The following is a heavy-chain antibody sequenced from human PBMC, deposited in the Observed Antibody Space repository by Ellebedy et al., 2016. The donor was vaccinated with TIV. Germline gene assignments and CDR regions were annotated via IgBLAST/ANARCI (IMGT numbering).Heavy chain of an antibody. Sequence: GESLKISXAASGFTLSNSGMTWVRKAPGKGLEWVSYISISGTTLYYADSVRGRFTISRDNAKNSLYLRMNSLRADDTAMYYCARVDRVSHAMDVWGQGTPVTVSS. CDR2: ISISGTTL. CDR1: GFTLSNSG. D-gene: IGHD1-14*01. CDR3: ARVDRVSHAMDV. V-gene: IGHV3-48*01. J-gene: IGHJ6*02.